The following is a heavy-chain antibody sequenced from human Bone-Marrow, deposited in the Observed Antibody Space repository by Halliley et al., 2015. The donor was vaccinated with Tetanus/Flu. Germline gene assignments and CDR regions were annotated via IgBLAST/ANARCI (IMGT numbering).Heavy chain of an antibody. D-gene: IGHD6-19*01. CDR3: ARDEGIAVAQIDI. J-gene: IGHJ4*02. V-gene: IGHV4-59*01. Sequence: TLSLTCIVSGGSISDYYWSWIRQPPGKGLEWVGYIYQSGNTDYNPSLKSRVTMSIDTSKNQFSLKVTSVTAADTAIYYCARDEGIAVAQIDIWGQGTLVTVSS. CDR2: IYQSGNT. CDR1: GGSISDYY.